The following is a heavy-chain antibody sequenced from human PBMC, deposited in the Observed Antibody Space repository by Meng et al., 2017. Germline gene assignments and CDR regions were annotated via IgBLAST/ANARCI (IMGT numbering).Heavy chain of an antibody. D-gene: IGHD6-19*01. J-gene: IGHJ4*02. CDR3: ARDQSSGWPFDY. Sequence: GELVGSGGGVVQPGRSLRLSCAASGFTFSSYAMHWVRQAPGKGLEWVAVIWYDGSNKYYADSVKGRFTISRDNSKNTLYLQMNSLRAEDTAVYYCARDQSSGWPFDYWGQGTLVTVSS. V-gene: IGHV3-33*08. CDR2: IWYDGSNK. CDR1: GFTFSSYA.